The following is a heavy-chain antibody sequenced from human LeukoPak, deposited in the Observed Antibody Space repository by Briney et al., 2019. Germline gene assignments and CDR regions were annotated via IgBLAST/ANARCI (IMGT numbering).Heavy chain of an antibody. V-gene: IGHV3-30*02. CDR1: GFTFSSYG. J-gene: IGHJ4*02. CDR3: AKDDDLDDIVVGPY. Sequence: GGSLRLSCAASGFTFSSYGMHWVRQAPGKGLEWVAFIRYDGSNKYYADSVKGRFTISRDNSKNTLYLQMNSLRAEDTAVYYCAKDDDLDDIVVGPYWGRGTLVTVSS. D-gene: IGHD2-15*01. CDR2: IRYDGSNK.